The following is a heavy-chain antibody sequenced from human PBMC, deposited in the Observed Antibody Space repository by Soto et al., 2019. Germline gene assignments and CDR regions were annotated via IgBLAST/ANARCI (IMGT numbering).Heavy chain of an antibody. CDR3: AIERGSGWTFDS. CDR1: GFTFSTYS. Sequence: PGGSLRLSCAASGFTFSTYSMNWVRQAPGKGLEWVSSISSSSTIYYADSVKGRFTISRDNAQNSLYLQMHSLRAEDTAVYYCAIERGSGWTFDSWGQGTLLTVSS. D-gene: IGHD6-19*01. V-gene: IGHV3-48*01. J-gene: IGHJ4*02. CDR2: ISSSSTI.